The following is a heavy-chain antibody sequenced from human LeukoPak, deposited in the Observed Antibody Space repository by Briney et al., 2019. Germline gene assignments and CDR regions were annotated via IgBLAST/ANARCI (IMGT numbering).Heavy chain of an antibody. D-gene: IGHD2-2*01. V-gene: IGHV1-69*05. CDR2: IIPIFGTA. CDR3: ARGTWGRYCSSTSCSPAKVTNWFDP. CDR1: GGTFSSYA. J-gene: IGHJ5*02. Sequence: GSSVKVSCKASGGTFSSYAISWVRQAPGQGLEWMGGIIPIFGTANYAQKFQGRVTITTDESTSTAYMELSSLRSEDTAVYYCARGTWGRYCSSTSCSPAKVTNWFDPWGQGTLVTVSS.